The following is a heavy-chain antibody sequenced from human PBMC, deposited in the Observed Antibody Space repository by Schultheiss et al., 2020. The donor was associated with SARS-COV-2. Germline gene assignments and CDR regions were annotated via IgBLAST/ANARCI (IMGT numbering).Heavy chain of an antibody. V-gene: IGHV4-38-2*01. J-gene: IGHJ5*02. CDR2: IYHSGST. CDR1: GYSISSGYY. D-gene: IGHD3-10*01. Sequence: SETLSLTCAVSGYSISSGYYWGWIRQPPGKGLEWIGSIYHSGSTYYNPSLKSRVTISVDTSKNQFSLKLSSVTAADTAVYYCARVLVRGDNWFDPWGQGTLVTVSS. CDR3: ARVLVRGDNWFDP.